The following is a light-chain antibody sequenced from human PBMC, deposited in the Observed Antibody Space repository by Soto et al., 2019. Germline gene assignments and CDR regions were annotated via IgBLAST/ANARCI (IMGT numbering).Light chain of an antibody. V-gene: IGKV3D-20*02. J-gene: IGKJ5*01. CDR2: GAS. CDR1: QSVSSSY. CDR3: QQRSNWPPIT. Sequence: EIVLTLSPGTLSFSLWLRSTLSFISIQSVSSSYLAWYQQKPGQAPRLLIYGASNRAAGIPARFSGSGSGTDFTLTINSLEPEDFAVYYCQQRSNWPPITFGQGTRLEIK.